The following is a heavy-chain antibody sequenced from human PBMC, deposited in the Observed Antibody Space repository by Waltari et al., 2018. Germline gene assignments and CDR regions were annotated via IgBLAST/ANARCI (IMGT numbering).Heavy chain of an antibody. CDR2: INPNSGGT. D-gene: IGHD6-19*01. V-gene: IGHV1-2*02. CDR1: GYTFTGYY. CDR3: ARNIAVASFDY. J-gene: IGHJ4*02. Sequence: QVQLVQSGTEVRKPGASVKVSCKTSGYTFTGYYIHWVRQAPGQGLEWRGWINPNSGGTEYAQTFQGRVTMTRDTSISTTYMELSRLRSDDTAVYYCARNIAVASFDYWGQGTLVIVSS.